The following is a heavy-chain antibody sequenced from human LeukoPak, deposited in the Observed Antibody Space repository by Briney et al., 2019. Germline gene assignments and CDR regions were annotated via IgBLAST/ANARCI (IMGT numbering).Heavy chain of an antibody. CDR1: GGSISSYY. V-gene: IGHV4-59*01. CDR3: ARARGYYDSSGYYLYYFDY. Sequence: PSETLSLTCTVSGGSISSYYWSWIRQPPGKGLEWIAYIYYSGSTNYNPSLKSRVTISVDTSKNQFSLKLSSVTAADTAVYYCARARGYYDSSGYYLYYFDYWGQGTLVTVSS. J-gene: IGHJ4*02. D-gene: IGHD3-22*01. CDR2: IYYSGST.